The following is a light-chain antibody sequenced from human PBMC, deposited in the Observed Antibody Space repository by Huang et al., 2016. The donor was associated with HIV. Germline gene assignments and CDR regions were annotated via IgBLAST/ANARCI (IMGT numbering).Light chain of an antibody. CDR1: KSVSSY. V-gene: IGKV3-11*01. J-gene: IGKJ2*01. CDR3: QQRISWPPSYT. Sequence: EIVLTQSPATLSLSPGDRATLSCRASKSVSSYFAWFQQKPGQAPRLLIYATSNRATGVPARFSGSGSGTDFTLTISSLEPEDFANYYCQQRISWPPSYTFGQGTKVEI. CDR2: ATS.